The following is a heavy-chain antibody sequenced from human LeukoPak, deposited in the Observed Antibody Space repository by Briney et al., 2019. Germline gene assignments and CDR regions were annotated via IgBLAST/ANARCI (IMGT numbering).Heavy chain of an antibody. D-gene: IGHD6-19*01. CDR2: IYYSGST. Sequence: PSETLSLTCTVSGGSISSSSYYWGWIRQPPGKGLEWIGSIYYSGSTYYSPSLKSRVTISVDTSKNQFSLKLSSVTAADTAVYYCAREGTRDIAVAGYFDYWGQGTLVTVSS. J-gene: IGHJ4*02. V-gene: IGHV4-39*07. CDR3: AREGTRDIAVAGYFDY. CDR1: GGSISSSSYY.